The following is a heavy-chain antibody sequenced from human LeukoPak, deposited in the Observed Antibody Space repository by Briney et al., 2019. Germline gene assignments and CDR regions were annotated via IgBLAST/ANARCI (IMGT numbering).Heavy chain of an antibody. CDR2: IYYSGSA. Sequence: SETLSLTRTVSGGSISSYYWSWIRQPPGKGLEWIGYIYYSGSANYNPSLKSRVTISVDTSKNQFSLKLSSVTAADTAVYYCARQRWELLPLYFDYWGQGTLVTVSS. D-gene: IGHD1-26*01. V-gene: IGHV4-59*08. J-gene: IGHJ4*02. CDR1: GGSISSYY. CDR3: ARQRWELLPLYFDY.